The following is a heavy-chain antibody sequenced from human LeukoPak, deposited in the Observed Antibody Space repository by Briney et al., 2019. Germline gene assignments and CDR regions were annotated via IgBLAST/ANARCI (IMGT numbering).Heavy chain of an antibody. Sequence: SETLSLICAVSGGSISSGGYSWSWIRQPPGKGLEWIGYIYHSGSTYYNPSLKSRVTISVDRSKNQFSLKLSSVTAADTAVYYCAREASGWFDPWGQGTLVTVSS. D-gene: IGHD6-25*01. CDR2: IYHSGST. J-gene: IGHJ5*02. CDR1: GGSISSGGYS. V-gene: IGHV4-30-2*01. CDR3: AREASGWFDP.